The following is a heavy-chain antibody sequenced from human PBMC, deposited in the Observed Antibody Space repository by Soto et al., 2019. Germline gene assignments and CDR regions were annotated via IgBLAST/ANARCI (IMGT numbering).Heavy chain of an antibody. CDR3: AKAISDYYAPSDS. D-gene: IGHD3-22*01. CDR2: INSDGSST. Sequence: GGSLRLCCAACGFTFSSYWMHWVRQAPGKGLVWVSRINSDGSSTSYADSVRGRFTISRDTSRSTLYLQMNRLRGDDTAIYYCAKAISDYYAPSDSCGQGTLVTVSS. J-gene: IGHJ4*02. CDR1: GFTFSSYW. V-gene: IGHV3-74*01.